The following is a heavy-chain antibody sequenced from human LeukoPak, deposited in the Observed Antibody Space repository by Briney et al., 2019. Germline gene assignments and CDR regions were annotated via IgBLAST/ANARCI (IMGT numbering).Heavy chain of an antibody. CDR3: ARDRGDYNHNFDY. V-gene: IGHV3-33*01. Sequence: GGSLRLSCAGSGFTFRNAGMHWVRQAPGKGLEWVAVIWYDGSQKYYADSVKGRFTISRDNSKNMLYLHMNSLRAEDTAVYFCARDRGDYNHNFDYWGQGTLVTVSS. CDR1: GFTFRNAG. CDR2: IWYDGSQK. J-gene: IGHJ4*02. D-gene: IGHD4-17*01.